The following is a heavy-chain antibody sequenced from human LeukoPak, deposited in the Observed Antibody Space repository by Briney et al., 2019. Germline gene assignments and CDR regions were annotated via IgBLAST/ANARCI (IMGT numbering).Heavy chain of an antibody. V-gene: IGHV3-11*01. D-gene: IGHD3-22*01. CDR3: ARHEGDYYDSSGPFDY. J-gene: IGHJ4*02. CDR2: ISSSGSTI. CDR1: GFTFSDYY. Sequence: GESLRLSCAASGFTFSDYYMSWIRQAPGKGLEWVSYISSSGSTIYYADSVKGRFTISRDNAKNSLYLQMNSLRAEDTAVYYCARHEGDYYDSSGPFDYWGQGTLVTVSS.